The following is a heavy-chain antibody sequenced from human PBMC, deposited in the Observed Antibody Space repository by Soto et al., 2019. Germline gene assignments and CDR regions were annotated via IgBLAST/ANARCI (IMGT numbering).Heavy chain of an antibody. V-gene: IGHV3-33*01. CDR2: TWYDATEK. J-gene: IGHJ2*01. Sequence: QVQLVESGGGVVQPGRSLRLSCAASGFTFSGFAMHWVRQSPGKGLEWVAVTWYDATEKYYADSVKGRFTISRDNFKNTLYLQMNTLRAEDTAIYFCARDWEGGSIDLWGRGTLVTVSS. D-gene: IGHD1-26*01. CDR1: GFTFSGFA. CDR3: ARDWEGGSIDL.